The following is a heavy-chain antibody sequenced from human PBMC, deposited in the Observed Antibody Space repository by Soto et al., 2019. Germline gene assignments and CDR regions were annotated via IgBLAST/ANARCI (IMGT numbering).Heavy chain of an antibody. D-gene: IGHD4-17*01. CDR3: ARVGVTTSGSHYGMDV. CDR1: GFTFSSYD. J-gene: IGHJ6*02. Sequence: GGSLRLSCAASGFTFSSYDMHWVRQATGKGLEWVSAIGTAGDTYYPGSVKGRFTISRENAKNSLYLQMNSLRAGDTAVYYCARVGVTTSGSHYGMDVWGQGTTVTVSS. CDR2: IGTAGDT. V-gene: IGHV3-13*01.